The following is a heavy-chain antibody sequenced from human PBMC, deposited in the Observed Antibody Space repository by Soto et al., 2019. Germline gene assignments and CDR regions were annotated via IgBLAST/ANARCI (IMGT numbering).Heavy chain of an antibody. CDR1: GFTVSSNY. V-gene: IGHV3-53*01. Sequence: GGSLRLSCAASGFTVSSNYMSWVRQAPGKGLEWVSVIYSGGSTYYADSVKGRFTISRDNSKNTLYLQMNSLRAEDTAVYYCARDAENYYYYGMDVWGQGITVTVAS. CDR3: ARDAENYYYYGMDV. CDR2: IYSGGST. J-gene: IGHJ6*02.